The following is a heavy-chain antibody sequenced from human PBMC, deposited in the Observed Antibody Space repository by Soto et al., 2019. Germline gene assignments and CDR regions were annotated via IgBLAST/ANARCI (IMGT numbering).Heavy chain of an antibody. D-gene: IGHD5-18*01. V-gene: IGHV3-73*02. CDR3: TNPQLYYCMDV. CDR1: GFTFSGSA. J-gene: IGHJ6*02. Sequence: EVQLVESGGGLVQPGGSLKLSCAASGFTFSGSAMHWVRQAYGNGLEWVGRIRSKANSYATAYAATVKGRFTIPRDDSKATAYLQMNSLKTDDTAVDYCTNPQLYYCMDVWGQGTTVTVSS. CDR2: IRSKANSYAT.